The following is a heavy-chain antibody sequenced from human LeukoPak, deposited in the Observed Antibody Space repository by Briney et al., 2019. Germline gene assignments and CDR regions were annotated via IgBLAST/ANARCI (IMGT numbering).Heavy chain of an antibody. J-gene: IGHJ4*02. CDR1: GFTFSSYA. CDR3: AKESPYSAYDYYFDH. D-gene: IGHD5-12*01. Sequence: PGRSLRLSCAASGFTFSSYALRWVRQAPGKGLERVAVISYEGSNKCYGASVNGRLPIYKDNSKDTLYLQMNSLRAEDTAVYYCAKESPYSAYDYYFDHWGQGTLVTVSS. CDR2: ISYEGSNK. V-gene: IGHV3-30-3*01.